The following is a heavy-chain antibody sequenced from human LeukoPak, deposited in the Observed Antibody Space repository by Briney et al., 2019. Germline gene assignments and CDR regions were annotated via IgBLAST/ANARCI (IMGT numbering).Heavy chain of an antibody. V-gene: IGHV4-34*01. Sequence: SETLSLTCAVYGGSFSGYYWSWIRQPPGKGLEWIGEINHSGSTNYNPSLKSRVTISVDTSKNQFSLKLSSVTAADTAVYYCARGGELLNYWGQGTLVTVSS. J-gene: IGHJ4*02. CDR2: INHSGST. D-gene: IGHD1-26*01. CDR3: ARGGELLNY. CDR1: GGSFSGYY.